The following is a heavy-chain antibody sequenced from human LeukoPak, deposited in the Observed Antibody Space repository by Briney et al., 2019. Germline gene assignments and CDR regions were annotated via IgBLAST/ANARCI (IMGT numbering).Heavy chain of an antibody. Sequence: PSETLSLTCTVSGGSISYYYWSWIRQPPGKGLEWIGEINHSGSTNYNPSLKSRVTISLDTSKNQFSLKLNSVTAADTATYYCARGLGVWGQGTLVTVSS. CDR3: ARGLGV. V-gene: IGHV4-34*01. J-gene: IGHJ4*02. CDR2: INHSGST. CDR1: GGSISYYY. D-gene: IGHD3-16*01.